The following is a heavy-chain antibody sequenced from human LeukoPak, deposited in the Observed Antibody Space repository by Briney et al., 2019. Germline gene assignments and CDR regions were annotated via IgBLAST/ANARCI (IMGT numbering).Heavy chain of an antibody. J-gene: IGHJ4*02. V-gene: IGHV4-30-2*01. D-gene: IGHD2-21*02. CDR1: GGSISSGGYS. CDR2: IYQSGSA. CDR3: ARGDGYSFDY. Sequence: SETLSLTCAVSGGSISSGGYSWSWIRQPPGKGLEWIGYIYQSGSAYYNPSLESRVTISIDRSKNQFSLKLTSVTAADTAVYYCARGDGYSFDYWGQGTLVTVSS.